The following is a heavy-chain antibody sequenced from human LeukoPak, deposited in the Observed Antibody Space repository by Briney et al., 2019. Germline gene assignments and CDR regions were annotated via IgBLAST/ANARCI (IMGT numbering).Heavy chain of an antibody. CDR2: INPNSGGT. CDR3: ARDTYYYDSSGYEIDY. Sequence: GASAKVSCKASGYTITNNYMHWVRQAPGQGLEWMGWINPNSGGTNYAQKFQDRVTMTRDTSISTAYMELSRLRSDDTAVYYCARDTYYYDSSGYEIDYWGQGTLVTVSS. CDR1: GYTITNNY. J-gene: IGHJ4*02. V-gene: IGHV1-2*02. D-gene: IGHD3-22*01.